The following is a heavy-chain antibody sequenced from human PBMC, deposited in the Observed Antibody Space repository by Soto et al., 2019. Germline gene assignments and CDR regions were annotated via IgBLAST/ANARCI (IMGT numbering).Heavy chain of an antibody. CDR1: GFTFSSYG. CDR3: AKDKVSEYYDSSGYCDY. V-gene: IGHV3-30*18. D-gene: IGHD3-22*01. J-gene: IGHJ4*02. Sequence: QVLLVESGGGVVQPGRSLRLSCAASGFTFSSYGMHWVRQAPGKGLEWVAVISYDGSNKYYADSVKGRFTISRDNSKNTLYLQMNSLRAEDTAVYYCAKDKVSEYYDSSGYCDYWGQGTLVTVSS. CDR2: ISYDGSNK.